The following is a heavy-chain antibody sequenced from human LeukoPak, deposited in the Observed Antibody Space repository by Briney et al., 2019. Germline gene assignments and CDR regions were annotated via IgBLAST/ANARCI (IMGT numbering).Heavy chain of an antibody. CDR2: TYYRSKWYN. J-gene: IGHJ4*02. CDR3: ARVTHFSFDY. Sequence: SQTLSLTCAISGYSVSNNSVAHNWITQSPSRDLEWLRRTYYRSKWYNGYAVSVKSRITIDPDTSKNQVSLQLNSVTPEVTASYYCARVTHFSFDYWGQGTLVTVSS. CDR1: GYSVSNNSVA. V-gene: IGHV6-1*01.